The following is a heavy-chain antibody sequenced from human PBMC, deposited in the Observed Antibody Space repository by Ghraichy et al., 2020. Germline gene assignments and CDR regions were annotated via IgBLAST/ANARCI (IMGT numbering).Heavy chain of an antibody. J-gene: IGHJ6*03. CDR3: AGLVAGISSYYMDV. D-gene: IGHD6-19*01. V-gene: IGHV4-39*01. CDR1: GGSISRSSYY. Sequence: SQTLSLTCSVSGGSISRSSYYWGWIRQPPGKGLEWIGSFYFSGSPYYNPSLKSPVTISVDTSKNQFSLKLSSVTAADTAVYYCAGLVAGISSYYMDVWGKGTTVTVSS. CDR2: FYFSGSP.